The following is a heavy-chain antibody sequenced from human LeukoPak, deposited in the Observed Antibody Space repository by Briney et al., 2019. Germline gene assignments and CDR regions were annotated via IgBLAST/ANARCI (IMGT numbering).Heavy chain of an antibody. J-gene: IGHJ5*02. CDR2: ISAYNGNT. CDR1: GYTFTSYG. CDR3: ARGRITMIVVVIERDIQKNNWFDP. Sequence: GASVKVSCKASGYTFTSYGISWVRQAPGQGLEWMGWISAYNGNTNYAQKLQGRVTMTTDTSTSTAYMELRSLRSDDTAVYYCARGRITMIVVVIERDIQKNNWFDPWGQGTLVTVSS. V-gene: IGHV1-18*01. D-gene: IGHD3-22*01.